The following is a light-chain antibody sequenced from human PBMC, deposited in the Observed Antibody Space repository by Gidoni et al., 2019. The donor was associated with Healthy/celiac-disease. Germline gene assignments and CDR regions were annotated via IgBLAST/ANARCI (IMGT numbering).Light chain of an antibody. Sequence: EIVLTQSPATLSLSPGERATLSCRASQSVSSYLAWYQQKPGQAPRLLIYDASKRATGIPASFSGSGSGTDVTLTISSLEPEDFAVYYCQRRSNWPPAITFGQGTRLEIK. CDR1: QSVSSY. V-gene: IGKV3-11*01. J-gene: IGKJ5*01. CDR3: QRRSNWPPAIT. CDR2: DAS.